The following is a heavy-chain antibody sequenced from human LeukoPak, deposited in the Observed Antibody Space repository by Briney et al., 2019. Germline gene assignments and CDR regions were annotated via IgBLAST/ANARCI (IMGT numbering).Heavy chain of an antibody. J-gene: IGHJ4*02. V-gene: IGHV3-30*18. CDR1: GFTFSSYG. D-gene: IGHD6-13*01. CDR2: ISYDGSNK. CDR3: AKDPGRIAAAGIFDY. Sequence: GGSLRLSCAASGFTFSSYGMHWVRQAPGKGLEWVAVISYDGSNKYYADSVKGRFTISRDNSKNTLYLQMNSLRAEDTAVYYCAKDPGRIAAAGIFDYWGQGTLVTVSS.